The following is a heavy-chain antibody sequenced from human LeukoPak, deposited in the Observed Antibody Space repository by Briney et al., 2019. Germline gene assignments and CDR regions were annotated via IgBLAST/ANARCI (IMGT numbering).Heavy chain of an antibody. V-gene: IGHV3-48*02. Sequence: GGSLRLSCAVSGSTVNSNYMNWVRQAPGKGLEWVSYISRSSDTIYYADSVKGRFTISRDNAKNSLYLQMDSLRDEDTAVYYCARDLTTMVRGLPLDYWGQGTLVTVSS. CDR2: ISRSSDTI. CDR3: ARDLTTMVRGLPLDY. D-gene: IGHD3-10*01. J-gene: IGHJ4*02. CDR1: GSTVNSNY.